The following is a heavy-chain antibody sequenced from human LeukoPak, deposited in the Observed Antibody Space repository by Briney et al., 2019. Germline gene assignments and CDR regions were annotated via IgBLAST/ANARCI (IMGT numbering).Heavy chain of an antibody. CDR2: IIPIFGTG. CDR3: ARDNGYSSGWYLMGYFQH. J-gene: IGHJ1*01. CDR1: GGTFSSYA. V-gene: IGHV1-69*13. D-gene: IGHD6-19*01. Sequence: ASVKVTCKASGGTFSSYAISRVRQAPGQGLEWMGGIIPIFGTGNYAQKFQGRVTITADESTSTAYMELSSLRSEDTAVYYCARDNGYSSGWYLMGYFQHWGQGTLVTVSS.